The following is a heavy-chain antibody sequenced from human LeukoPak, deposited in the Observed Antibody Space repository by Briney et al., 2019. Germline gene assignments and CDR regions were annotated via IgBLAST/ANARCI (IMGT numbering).Heavy chain of an antibody. CDR1: GGSISSYY. J-gene: IGHJ6*03. CDR2: IYYSGST. CDR3: ARAKQGDCSSTSCYFGYYYYYMDV. V-gene: IGHV4-59*01. Sequence: PSETLSLTCTVSGGSISSYYWSWIRQPPGKGLEWIGYIYYSGSTNYNPSLKRRVTISVDTSKNPFSLKLSSVTAADTAVYYCARAKQGDCSSTSCYFGYYYYYMDVWGKGTTVTVSS. D-gene: IGHD2-2*01.